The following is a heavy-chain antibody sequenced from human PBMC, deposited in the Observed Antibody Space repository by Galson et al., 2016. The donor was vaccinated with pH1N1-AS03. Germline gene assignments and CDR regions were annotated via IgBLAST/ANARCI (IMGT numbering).Heavy chain of an antibody. CDR3: AKDRNDYRLHYFSGSDV. CDR1: GFTLTDLA. Sequence: SLRLSCATSGFTLTDLAVSWVRQAPGRGLEWVSATSSSGGSTYYAESVKGRFTISRDYSKNTVDLQMNSMRAEDTAVYDCAKDRNDYRLHYFSGSDVWGQGTTVIVSS. CDR2: TSSSGGST. V-gene: IGHV3-23*01. D-gene: IGHD1-1*01. J-gene: IGHJ6*02.